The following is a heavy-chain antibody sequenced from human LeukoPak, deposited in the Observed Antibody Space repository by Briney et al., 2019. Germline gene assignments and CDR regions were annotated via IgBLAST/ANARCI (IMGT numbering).Heavy chain of an antibody. Sequence: SETLSLTCAVYGGSFSGYYWSWIRQPPGKGLEWIGEINHSGSTNYNPSLKSRVTISVDTSKNQFSLKLCSVTAADTAVYYCARGLVVPAAILIGWFDPWGQGTLVTVSS. D-gene: IGHD2-2*01. CDR2: INHSGST. V-gene: IGHV4-34*01. CDR1: GGSFSGYY. J-gene: IGHJ5*02. CDR3: ARGLVVPAAILIGWFDP.